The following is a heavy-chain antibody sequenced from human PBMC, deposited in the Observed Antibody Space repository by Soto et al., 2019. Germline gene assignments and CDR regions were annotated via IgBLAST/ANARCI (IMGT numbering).Heavy chain of an antibody. J-gene: IGHJ4*02. CDR3: TSNAAAKVGTLSY. CDR2: IDGGTT. CDR1: GFXXXXXX. Sequence: LVEPGGSLRLSXAASGFXXXXXXMSWVRQAPGKGLDWVGRIDGGTTDFAAPVEGRFTFSRDHSRNTLFLQMNSLKTEDTGVYYCTSNAAAKVGTLSYWGQGTLVTVSS. D-gene: IGHD1-26*01. V-gene: IGHV3-15*02.